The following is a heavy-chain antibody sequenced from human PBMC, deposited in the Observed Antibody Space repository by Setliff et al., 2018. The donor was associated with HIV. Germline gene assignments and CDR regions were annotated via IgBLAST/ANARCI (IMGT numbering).Heavy chain of an antibody. CDR1: GFTFSSYS. CDR3: AKEGTSGWVLIDY. CDR2: ISSRGSNI. D-gene: IGHD2-2*01. Sequence: GGSLRLSCAASGFTFSSYSMNWVRQAPGKGLEWVSYISSRGSNIHYADSVKGRFTASRDNPKNTVSLQLNSLRLEDTAVYYCAKEGTSGWVLIDYWGQGTLVTVSS. V-gene: IGHV3-48*01. J-gene: IGHJ4*02.